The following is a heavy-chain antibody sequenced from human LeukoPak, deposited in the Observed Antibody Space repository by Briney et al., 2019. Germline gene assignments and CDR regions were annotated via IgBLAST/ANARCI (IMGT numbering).Heavy chain of an antibody. CDR2: ISAYNGNT. J-gene: IGHJ1*01. D-gene: IGHD1-26*01. CDR1: GYTFTTYG. CDR3: ARGVLGATTYFQQ. V-gene: IGHV1-18*01. Sequence: GASVKVSCKASGYTFTTYGISWVRQAPGQGLEWMGWISAYNGNTNYAQNSQGRVTMTTDTSTSTAYMELRSLRSDDTAVYFCARGVLGATTYFQQWGQGTLVTVSS.